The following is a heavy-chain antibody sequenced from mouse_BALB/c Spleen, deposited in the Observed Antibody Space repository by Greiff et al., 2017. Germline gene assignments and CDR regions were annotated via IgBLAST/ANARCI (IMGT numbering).Heavy chain of an antibody. CDR2: ILPGSGST. CDR3: ARRAARAIYAMDY. V-gene: IGHV1-9*01. Sequence: QVQLQQSGAELMKPGASVKISCKATGYTFSSYWIEWVKQRPGHGLEWIGEILPGSGSTNYNEKFKGKATFTADTSSNTAYMQLSSLTSEDSAVYYCARRAARAIYAMDYWGQGTSVTVSS. D-gene: IGHD3-1*01. CDR1: GYTFSSYW. J-gene: IGHJ4*01.